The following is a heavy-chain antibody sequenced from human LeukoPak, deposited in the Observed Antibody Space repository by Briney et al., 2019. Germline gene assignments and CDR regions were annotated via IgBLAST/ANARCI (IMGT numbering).Heavy chain of an antibody. CDR3: ARDPSTMIVYYGMDV. CDR2: INSDGSST. V-gene: IGHV3-74*01. D-gene: IGHD3-22*01. J-gene: IGHJ6*02. Sequence: GGSLRLSCAASGFTFSSYWMHWVRQAPGKGLVWVSRINSDGSSTSYADSVKGRFTISRDNAKNTLYLQMNSLRAEDTAVYYCARDPSTMIVYYGMDVWGQGTTVTVSS. CDR1: GFTFSSYW.